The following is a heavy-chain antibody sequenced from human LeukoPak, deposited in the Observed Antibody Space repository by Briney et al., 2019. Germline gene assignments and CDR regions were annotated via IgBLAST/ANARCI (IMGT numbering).Heavy chain of an antibody. CDR1: GFTFSSYS. CDR2: ISSSSSYI. Sequence: GGSLRLSCAASGFTFSSYSMNWVRQAPGKGLEWVSSISSSSSYIYYADSVKGRFTISRDNAENSLYLQMNSLRAEDTAVYYCARDLAAAGKSAFDYWGQGTLVTVSS. V-gene: IGHV3-21*01. J-gene: IGHJ4*02. CDR3: ARDLAAAGKSAFDY. D-gene: IGHD6-13*01.